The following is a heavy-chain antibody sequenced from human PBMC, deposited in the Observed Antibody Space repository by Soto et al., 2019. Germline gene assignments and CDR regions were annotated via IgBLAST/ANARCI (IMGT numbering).Heavy chain of an antibody. V-gene: IGHV3-23*01. CDR2: FTGGGNT. Sequence: GGSLSLSCAASGFTFSSYAMSWVRQAPEKGLEWVSTFTGGGNTYYADSVKGRFTISRDNSKNTLYLQMNSLRAEDTAVYYCAREFASGSCYSGPGDYWGQGTLVTVSS. CDR1: GFTFSSYA. J-gene: IGHJ4*02. CDR3: AREFASGSCYSGPGDY. D-gene: IGHD3-10*01.